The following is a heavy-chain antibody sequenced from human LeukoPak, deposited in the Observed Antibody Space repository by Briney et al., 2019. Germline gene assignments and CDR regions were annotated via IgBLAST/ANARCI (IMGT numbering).Heavy chain of an antibody. D-gene: IGHD2-15*01. Sequence: NSSETLSLTCAVSGGSISSYYWSWIRQPPGKGLEWIGYIYYSGSTNYNPSLKSRVTISVDTSKNQCSLKLSSVTAADTAVYHCARGRWDIVVVVAATLARSFDYWGQGTLVTVSS. J-gene: IGHJ4*02. CDR2: IYYSGST. CDR1: GGSISSYY. CDR3: ARGRWDIVVVVAATLARSFDY. V-gene: IGHV4-59*12.